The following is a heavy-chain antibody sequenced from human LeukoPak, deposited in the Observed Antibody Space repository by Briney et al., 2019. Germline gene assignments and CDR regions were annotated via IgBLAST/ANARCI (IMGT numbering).Heavy chain of an antibody. CDR1: GGSISSGGYS. CDR2: IYHSGST. D-gene: IGHD2-2*02. CDR3: ARVLGVVPAAIILGEPHWFDP. V-gene: IGHV4-30-2*01. J-gene: IGHJ5*02. Sequence: PSETLSLTCAVSGGSISSGGYSWSWIRQPPGKGLEWIGYIYHSGSTYYNPSLKSRVTISVDRSKNQFSLKLSSVTAADTAVYYCARVLGVVPAAIILGEPHWFDPWGQGTLVTVSS.